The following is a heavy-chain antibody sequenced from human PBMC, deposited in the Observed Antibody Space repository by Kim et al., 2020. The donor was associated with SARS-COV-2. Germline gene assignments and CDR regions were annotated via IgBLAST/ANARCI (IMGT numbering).Heavy chain of an antibody. J-gene: IGHJ6*01. Sequence: ASVKVSCETSGYTFSSFALHWVRQAPGQTLEWVGWINTDNGDTKYSQKFQGRVTITRDTAATTAYMELRSLRSEDTAKYYCARDGLLSRSSGGVYYHY. D-gene: IGHD6-6*01. CDR1: GYTFSSFA. CDR3: ARDGLLSRSSGGVYYHY. CDR2: INTDNGDT. V-gene: IGHV1-3*04.